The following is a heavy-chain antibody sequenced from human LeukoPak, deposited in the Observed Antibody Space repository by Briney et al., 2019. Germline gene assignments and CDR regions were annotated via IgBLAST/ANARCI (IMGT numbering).Heavy chain of an antibody. D-gene: IGHD6-13*01. CDR2: IIPILGIA. CDR1: GYTFTGYY. Sequence: SVKVSCKASGYTFTGYYMHWVRQAPGQGLEWMGRIIPILGIANYAQKFQGRVTITADKSTSTAYMELSSLRSEDTAVYYCARAGIAAPFDYWGQGTLVTVSS. CDR3: ARAGIAAPFDY. J-gene: IGHJ4*02. V-gene: IGHV1-69*04.